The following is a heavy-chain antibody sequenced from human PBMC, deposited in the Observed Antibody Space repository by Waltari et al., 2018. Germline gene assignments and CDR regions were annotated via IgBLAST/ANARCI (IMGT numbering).Heavy chain of an antibody. CDR2: IYSGGST. CDR3: ARGRSYAAGHFDY. D-gene: IGHD1-26*01. J-gene: IGHJ4*02. Sequence: EVQLVETGRGLIQPGGSLRLSCAASGFTVSRNYMRWVRQAPGKGLECVSVIYSGGSTYYADSVKGRFTISRDNSKNTLYLQMNSLRAEDTAVYYCARGRSYAAGHFDYWGQGTLVTVSS. CDR1: GFTVSRNY. V-gene: IGHV3-53*02.